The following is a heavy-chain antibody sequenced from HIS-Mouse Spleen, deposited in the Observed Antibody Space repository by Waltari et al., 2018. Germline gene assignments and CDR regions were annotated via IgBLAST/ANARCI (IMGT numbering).Heavy chain of an antibody. CDR2: IYYSGST. J-gene: IGHJ2*01. CDR1: GGAISRRCYY. D-gene: IGHD6-13*01. Sequence: QLQLQESGPGLVKPSETLSLPCPVSGGAISRRCYYWVWIRQPPGKGLEWIGSIYYSGSTYYNPSLKSRVTISVDTSKNQFSLKLSSVTAADTAVYYCAREIPYSSSWYDWYFDLWGRGTLVTVSS. V-gene: IGHV4-39*07. CDR3: AREIPYSSSWYDWYFDL.